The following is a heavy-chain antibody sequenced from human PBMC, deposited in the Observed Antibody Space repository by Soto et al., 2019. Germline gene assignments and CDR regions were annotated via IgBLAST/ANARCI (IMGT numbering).Heavy chain of an antibody. CDR2: LIPIFGRA. J-gene: IGHJ6*02. V-gene: IGHV1-69*01. CDR3: ARSLVYCSSTSCSNYYGMDV. Sequence: QAQLVQSGAEVKNPGSSVKVFCKASGGTFSSYAISWVRQAPGKGLEWRGGLIPIFGRANYAQKFQGRVTITADESTSTAYMELSSLRSEDTAVYYCARSLVYCSSTSCSNYYGMDVWGQGTTVTVSS. D-gene: IGHD2-2*01. CDR1: GGTFSSYA.